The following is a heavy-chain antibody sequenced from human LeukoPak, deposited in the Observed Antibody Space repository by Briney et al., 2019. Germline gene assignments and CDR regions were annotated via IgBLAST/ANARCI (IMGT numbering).Heavy chain of an antibody. J-gene: IGHJ4*02. V-gene: IGHV1-69*06. CDR3: ASNTGQQLIYDY. CDR1: GGTFSSYA. D-gene: IGHD6-13*01. CDR2: IIPIFGTT. Sequence: SVKVSCKASGGTFSSYAISWVRQAPGQGLEWMGGIIPIFGTTNYAQKFQGRVTITADKSTSTAYMELSSLRSEDTAVYYCASNTGQQLIYDYWGQGTLVTVSS.